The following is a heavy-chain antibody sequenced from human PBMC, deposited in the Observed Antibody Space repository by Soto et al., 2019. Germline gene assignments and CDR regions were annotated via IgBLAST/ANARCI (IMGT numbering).Heavy chain of an antibody. J-gene: IGHJ4*02. Sequence: GSLRLSCAASGFTFSDYYMSWIRQAPGKGLEWISYISNSGDTIYYATTYAASVKGRFTISRDDSKKTAYLQMNSLESEDTAVYYCSRDDSDWFFNWGRGTLVTVSS. CDR2: ISNSGDTI. CDR1: GFTFSDYY. D-gene: IGHD3-9*01. CDR3: SRDDSDWFFN. V-gene: IGHV3-11*01.